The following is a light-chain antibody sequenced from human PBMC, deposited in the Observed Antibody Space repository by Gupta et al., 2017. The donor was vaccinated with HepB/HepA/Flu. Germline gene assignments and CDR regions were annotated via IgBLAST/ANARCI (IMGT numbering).Light chain of an antibody. CDR1: QSGLYSTNKRNY. V-gene: IGKV4-1*01. CDR2: WAS. Sequence: DIQMTQSPDSLAVSLGETATVNCKSSQSGLYSTNKRNYIAWYQKKPGQPPKLLFSWASTRHTGVPDSFVGGGSGTDFTLTINSRQADDVAVYYCQHQNFSPFNFGQGTKVEIK. J-gene: IGKJ1*01. CDR3: QHQNFSPFN.